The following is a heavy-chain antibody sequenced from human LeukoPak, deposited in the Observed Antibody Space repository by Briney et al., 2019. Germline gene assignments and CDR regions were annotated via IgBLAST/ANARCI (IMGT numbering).Heavy chain of an antibody. CDR1: GFTFSSYA. CDR3: ANPSYGDYEEYSQH. Sequence: PGGSLRLSCAASGFTFSSYAMSWVRQAPGKGLEWVSAISGSGGSTYYADSVKGRFTISRDNSKNTLYLQMNSLRAEDTAVYYCANPSYGDYEEYSQHWGQGTLVTVSS. D-gene: IGHD4-17*01. J-gene: IGHJ1*01. V-gene: IGHV3-23*01. CDR2: ISGSGGST.